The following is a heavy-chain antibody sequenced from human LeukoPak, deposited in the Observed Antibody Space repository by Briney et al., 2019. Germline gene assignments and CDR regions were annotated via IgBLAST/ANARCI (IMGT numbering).Heavy chain of an antibody. CDR1: GCSISSGGYY. D-gene: IGHD3-10*01. Sequence: PSQTLSLTCTVSGCSISSGGYYWSWIRQHPGKGLEWIGYIYYSGSTYYNPSLKSRVTISVDTSKNQFSLKLSSVTAADTAVYYCARVPGVRGVWFDPWGQGTLVTVSS. CDR3: ARVPGVRGVWFDP. V-gene: IGHV4-31*03. CDR2: IYYSGST. J-gene: IGHJ5*02.